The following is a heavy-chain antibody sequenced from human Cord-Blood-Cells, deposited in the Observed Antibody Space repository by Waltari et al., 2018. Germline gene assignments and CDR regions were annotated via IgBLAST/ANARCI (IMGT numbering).Heavy chain of an antibody. Sequence: QLQLQESGPGLVKPSETLSLTCTVSGGSISSSRYYWGWIRQPPGKGLEWIGSIYYSGGIYHNPSLKSRVTLSVDTSKNQFSLKLSSVTAADTVVYYCARHGVWFGELLYFDYWGQGTLVTVSS. D-gene: IGHD3-10*01. CDR2: IYYSGGI. CDR1: GGSISSSRYY. CDR3: ARHGVWFGELLYFDY. V-gene: IGHV4-39*01. J-gene: IGHJ4*02.